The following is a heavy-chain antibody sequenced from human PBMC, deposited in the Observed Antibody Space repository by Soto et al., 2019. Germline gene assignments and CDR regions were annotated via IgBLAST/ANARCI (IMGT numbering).Heavy chain of an antibody. J-gene: IGHJ5*02. V-gene: IGHV1-69*01. CDR3: ARDNGNDFWSGYYTGVYWFDP. D-gene: IGHD3-3*01. CDR1: GGTFSSYA. Sequence: QVQLVQSGAEVKKPGSSVKVSCKASGGTFSSYAISWVRQAPGQGLEWMGGIIPIFGTANYAQKFQGRVTITADESTSTAYMELSSLRSEDTVVYYCARDNGNDFWSGYYTGVYWFDPWGQGTLVTVSS. CDR2: IIPIFGTA.